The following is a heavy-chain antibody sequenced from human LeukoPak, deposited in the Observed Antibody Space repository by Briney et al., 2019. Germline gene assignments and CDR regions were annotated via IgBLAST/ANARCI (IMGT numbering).Heavy chain of an antibody. CDR3: ARGPDTRMMELRDY. J-gene: IGHJ4*02. Sequence: ASVKVSCKASGYTFTGYYMHSVRQAPGQGLEWMGWINPNSGGTNYAQKFQGRVTMTRDTSISTAYMELSRLRSDDTAVYYCARGPDTRMMELRDYWGQGTLVTVSS. D-gene: IGHD1-26*01. CDR2: INPNSGGT. V-gene: IGHV1-2*02. CDR1: GYTFTGYY.